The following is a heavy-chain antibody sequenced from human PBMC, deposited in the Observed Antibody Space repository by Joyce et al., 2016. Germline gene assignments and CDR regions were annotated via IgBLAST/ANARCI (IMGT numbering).Heavy chain of an antibody. CDR3: AGLTFGGYPES. D-gene: IGHD5-12*01. CDR2: IYPGDADT. CDR1: GHSLTRYW. Sequence: EVQLVQSGAEVKKPGESLRISCKVSGHSLTRYWIAWVRQMPGKGLEWMGMIYPGDADTKYSPSFQGQVTISADKSISTAYLHWSSLKASDTAVYYCAGLTFGGYPESWGRGTLVIVSS. J-gene: IGHJ5*02. V-gene: IGHV5-51*01.